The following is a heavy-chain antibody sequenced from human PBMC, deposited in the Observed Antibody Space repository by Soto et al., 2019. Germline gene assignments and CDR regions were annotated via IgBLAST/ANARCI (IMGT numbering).Heavy chain of an antibody. CDR1: GGTVSSYA. CDR2: IIPIFGTA. CDR3: ARDAFPRYSGYDYGSNTFDY. V-gene: IGHV1-69*13. J-gene: IGHJ4*02. Sequence: GASGKVSCKASGGTVSSYAISGVRQAPGQGLEWMGGIIPIFGTANYAQKFQGRVTITADDSTSTAYMELSSLRSEDTAVYYCARDAFPRYSGYDYGSNTFDYWGKATLGTVSS. D-gene: IGHD5-12*01.